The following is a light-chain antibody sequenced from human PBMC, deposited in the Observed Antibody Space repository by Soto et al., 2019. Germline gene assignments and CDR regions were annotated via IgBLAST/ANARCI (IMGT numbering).Light chain of an antibody. CDR3: QQYNNWPRT. CDR2: GAS. CDR1: QSVSSN. V-gene: IGKV3-15*01. J-gene: IGKJ1*01. Sequence: ILMTQSSATLSVPPGERATLSCRASQSVSSNLAWYQQKPGQAPRLLIYGASTRATGIPARFSGSGSGTEFTLTISSPQSEDFAVYYCQQYNNWPRTFGQGTK.